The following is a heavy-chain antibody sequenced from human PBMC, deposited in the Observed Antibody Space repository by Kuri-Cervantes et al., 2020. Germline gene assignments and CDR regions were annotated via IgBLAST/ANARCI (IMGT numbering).Heavy chain of an antibody. CDR3: AREGTSGWSGMDAFDI. CDR1: GFTFSSYW. D-gene: IGHD6-19*01. CDR2: INWNGGST. Sequence: GGSLRLSCAASGFTFSSYWMSWVRQAPGKGLEWVSGINWNGGSTGYADSVKGRFTISRDNAKNSLFLHMNSLRAEDTAVYYCAREGTSGWSGMDAFDIWGQGTMVTVSS. V-gene: IGHV3-20*04. J-gene: IGHJ3*02.